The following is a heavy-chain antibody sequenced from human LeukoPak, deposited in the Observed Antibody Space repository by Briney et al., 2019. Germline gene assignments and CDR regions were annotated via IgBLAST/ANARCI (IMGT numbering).Heavy chain of an antibody. CDR3: ARGHGDYLNWFDP. CDR2: IYTSGST. D-gene: IGHD4-17*01. CDR1: GGSFSGYY. Sequence: PSETLSLTCAVYGGSFSGYYWSWIRQPAGKGLEWIGRIYTSGSTNYNPSLKSRVTMSVDTSKNQFSLKLSSVTAADTAVYYCARGHGDYLNWFDPWGQGTLVTVSS. V-gene: IGHV4-59*10. J-gene: IGHJ5*02.